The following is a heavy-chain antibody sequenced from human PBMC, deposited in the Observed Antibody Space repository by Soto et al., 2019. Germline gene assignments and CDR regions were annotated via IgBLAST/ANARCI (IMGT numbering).Heavy chain of an antibody. CDR2: INPNSGGT. CDR1: GYTLTGYY. CDR3: ARGYSGPFNWFDP. V-gene: IGHV1-2*04. Sequence: GASVKVSCKASGYTLTGYYMHWVRQAPGQGLEWMGWINPNSGGTNYAQKFQGWVTITRDTSASTAYMELSSLRSEDTAVYYCARGYSGPFNWFDPWGQGTLVTVSS. D-gene: IGHD1-26*01. J-gene: IGHJ5*02.